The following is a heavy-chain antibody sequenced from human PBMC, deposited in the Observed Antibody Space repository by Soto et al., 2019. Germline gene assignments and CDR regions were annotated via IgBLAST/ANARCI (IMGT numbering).Heavy chain of an antibody. D-gene: IGHD2-8*01. CDR2: IYSGGSI. J-gene: IGHJ6*02. V-gene: IGHV3-53*01. Sequence: EVQLVESGGGLIQPGGSLKLSCAASGFTVINNYMIWVRQAPGKGLEWVSLIYSGGSIHYADSVKGRFTISRDGSKNTLYLHMGSLRGEDTAVYYCATSAGVGVWGQGTTVTVSS. CDR3: ATSAGVGV. CDR1: GFTVINNY.